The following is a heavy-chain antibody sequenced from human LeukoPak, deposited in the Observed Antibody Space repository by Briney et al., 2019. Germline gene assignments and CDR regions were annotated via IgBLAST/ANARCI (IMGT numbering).Heavy chain of an antibody. D-gene: IGHD2-2*01. CDR3: AKRGYCSSTSCSHLGAFDI. J-gene: IGHJ3*02. Sequence: PGGSLRLSCAASGFSLSGYGMHWVRQAPGKGLEWVALIYYDGSNKYYTDSVKGRFTISRDNSKNTLFLQMNILRAEDTAVYYCAKRGYCSSTSCSHLGAFDIWGQGTMVTVSS. CDR2: IYYDGSNK. V-gene: IGHV3-33*06. CDR1: GFSLSGYG.